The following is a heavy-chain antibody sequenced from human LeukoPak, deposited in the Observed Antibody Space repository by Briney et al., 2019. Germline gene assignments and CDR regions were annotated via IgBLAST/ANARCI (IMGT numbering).Heavy chain of an antibody. D-gene: IGHD3-3*01. Sequence: GGSLRLSCAASGFTFSDYYMSWIRQAPGKGLEWVSYISSSGSTIYYADSVKGRFTISRDNAKNSLYLQMNSLRAEDTAVYYCARVTNYDFWSGFHNWFDPWGPGTLVTVSS. CDR3: ARVTNYDFWSGFHNWFDP. CDR2: ISSSGSTI. J-gene: IGHJ5*02. CDR1: GFTFSDYY. V-gene: IGHV3-11*01.